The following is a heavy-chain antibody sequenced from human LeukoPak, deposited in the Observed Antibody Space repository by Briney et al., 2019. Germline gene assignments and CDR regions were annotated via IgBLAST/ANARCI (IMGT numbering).Heavy chain of an antibody. J-gene: IGHJ6*02. CDR3: ARSGYDFWSGYLTYYYYGMDV. CDR1: GYTFTSYD. Sequence: ASVKVSCKASGYTFTSYDINWVRQATGQGPEWMGWMNPNSGNTGYAQKFQGRVTMTRNTSISTAYMELSSLRSEDTAVYYCARSGYDFWSGYLTYYYYGMDVWGQGTTVTVSS. CDR2: MNPNSGNT. V-gene: IGHV1-8*01. D-gene: IGHD3-3*01.